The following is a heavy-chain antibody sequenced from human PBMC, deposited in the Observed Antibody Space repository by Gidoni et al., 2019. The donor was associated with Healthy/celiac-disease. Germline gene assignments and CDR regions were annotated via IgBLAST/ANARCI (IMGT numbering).Heavy chain of an antibody. V-gene: IGHV1-69*06. Sequence: QVQLVQSGAEVKKPGSSVKVSCKASGGTFSSYAISWVRQAPGQGLEWMGGIIPIFGTANYAQKFQGRVTITADKSTSTAYMELSSLRSEDTAVYYCARGPEIVRYYYDSSGYYFFDYWGQGTLVTVSS. D-gene: IGHD3-22*01. J-gene: IGHJ4*02. CDR1: GGTFSSYA. CDR2: IIPIFGTA. CDR3: ARGPEIVRYYYDSSGYYFFDY.